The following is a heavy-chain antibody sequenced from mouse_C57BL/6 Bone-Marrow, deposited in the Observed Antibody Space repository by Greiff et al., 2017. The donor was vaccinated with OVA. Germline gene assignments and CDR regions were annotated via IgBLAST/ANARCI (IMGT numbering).Heavy chain of an antibody. CDR3: AGGLGFHWYFDV. D-gene: IGHD4-1*01. Sequence: EVNVVESGGGLVQPGGSMKLSCVASGFTFSNYWMNWVRQSPEKGLEWVAQIRLKSDNYATHYAESVKGRFTISRADSKSSLDLQMDNLRAKDTGIYYCAGGLGFHWYFDVWGTGTTVTVSS. CDR2: IRLKSDNYAT. J-gene: IGHJ1*03. CDR1: GFTFSNYW. V-gene: IGHV6-3*01.